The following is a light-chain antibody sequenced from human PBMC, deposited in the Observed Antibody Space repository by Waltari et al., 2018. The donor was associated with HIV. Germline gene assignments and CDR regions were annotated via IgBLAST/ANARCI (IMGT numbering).Light chain of an antibody. Sequence: EILLTQSPATLSVSPGERVTLSCRASQSLSGDLAWYQQKPGQAPRLLIYGTSSRATDIPARFSGSGSGTDYSLTISSLQSEDTAVYYGQQYINSPPYTFGQGTKLEIK. J-gene: IGKJ2*01. CDR3: QQYINSPPYT. CDR2: GTS. V-gene: IGKV3-15*01. CDR1: QSLSGD.